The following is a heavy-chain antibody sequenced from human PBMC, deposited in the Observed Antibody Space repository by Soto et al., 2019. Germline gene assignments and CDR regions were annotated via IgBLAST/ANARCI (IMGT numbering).Heavy chain of an antibody. V-gene: IGHV1-3*01. Sequence: VVSVKVSCKASGYTFTSYAMHWVRQAPGQRLEWMGWINAGNGNTKYSQKFQGRVTITRDTSASTAYMELSSLRSEDTAVYYCARDRVSSWYWFDPWGQGTLVTVSS. CDR2: INAGNGNT. CDR1: GYTFTSYA. CDR3: ARDRVSSWYWFDP. J-gene: IGHJ5*02. D-gene: IGHD6-13*01.